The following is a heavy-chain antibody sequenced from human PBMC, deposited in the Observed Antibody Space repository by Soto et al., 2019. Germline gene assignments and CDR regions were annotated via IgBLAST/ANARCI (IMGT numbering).Heavy chain of an antibody. CDR1: GESVSGYY. CDR2: IHDSGST. V-gene: IGHV4-34*01. CDR3: ARGVRRPSSWYSDP. J-gene: IGHJ5*02. Sequence: SETLSLTCAAYGESVSGYYWSWIRQPPGKGLEWIGEIHDSGSTNYNPSLKSRLIISVDTSRNQFSLKLSSVTAADTAVYYCARGVRRPSSWYSDPWGQGTLAPVSS. D-gene: IGHD6-13*01.